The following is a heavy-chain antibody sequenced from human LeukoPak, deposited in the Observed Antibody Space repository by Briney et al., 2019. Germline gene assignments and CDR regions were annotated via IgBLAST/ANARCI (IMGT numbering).Heavy chain of an antibody. V-gene: IGHV3-7*01. D-gene: IGHD4-17*01. CDR2: INLDGSEK. Sequence: GGSLRLSCAASGFSFSNYWMNWVRQAPGKGLEWVANINLDGSEKYYVDSVKGRFTFSRDNAKSSVYLQMNSLRAEDTAVYYCARSEVRGLLDYWGQGTLVTVSS. J-gene: IGHJ4*02. CDR3: ARSEVRGLLDY. CDR1: GFSFSNYW.